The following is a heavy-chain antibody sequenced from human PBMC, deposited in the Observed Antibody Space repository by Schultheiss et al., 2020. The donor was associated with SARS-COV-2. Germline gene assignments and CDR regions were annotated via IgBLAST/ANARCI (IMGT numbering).Heavy chain of an antibody. V-gene: IGHV4-34*01. J-gene: IGHJ4*02. CDR2: INHSGST. CDR1: GGSFSGYY. D-gene: IGHD1-26*01. CDR3: ARGSGSYFDS. Sequence: SETLSLTCAVYGGSFSGYYWSWIRQPPGKGLEWIGEINHSGSTYYNPSLKSRVTISVDTSKNQFSLKLSSVTAADTAVYYCARGSGSYFDSWGQGTLVTVSS.